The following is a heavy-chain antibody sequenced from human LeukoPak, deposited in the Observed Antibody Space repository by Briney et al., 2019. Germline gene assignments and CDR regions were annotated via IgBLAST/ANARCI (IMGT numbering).Heavy chain of an antibody. CDR2: IRGGGTSE. D-gene: IGHD4-17*01. V-gene: IGHV3-23*01. CDR3: ARDPNGHYIGAFDM. Sequence: GGSLRLSCTASGFTFSAYAMMWVRQAPGKGPEWVSAIRGGGTSEFYADSVKGGFRISRDNSKDTLFLQMNSLRAEDTAVCYCARDPNGHYIGAFDMWGPGTMVTVSS. CDR1: GFTFSAYA. J-gene: IGHJ3*02.